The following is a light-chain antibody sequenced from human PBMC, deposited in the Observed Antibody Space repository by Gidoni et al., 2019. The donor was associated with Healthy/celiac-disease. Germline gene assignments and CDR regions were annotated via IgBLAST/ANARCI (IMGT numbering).Light chain of an antibody. CDR1: QSISSY. Sequence: DIQMTQSPSSLSASVGDRVTITCRASQSISSYLNWYQQKPGEATKLLIDAASSLQSGVPSRFSGSGSGTDFTLTISSLQPEDFATYYCQQSYSAPPTFGQGTKVEIK. CDR3: QQSYSAPPT. CDR2: AAS. J-gene: IGKJ1*01. V-gene: IGKV1-39*01.